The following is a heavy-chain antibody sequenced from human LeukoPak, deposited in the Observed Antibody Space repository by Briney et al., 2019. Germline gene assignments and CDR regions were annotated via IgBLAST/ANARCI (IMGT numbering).Heavy chain of an antibody. Sequence: GGSLRLSCAASGFTFNTFNMNWVRQAPGKGLEWVSSITSGGDYIYYADSAKGRFTTSRDNAKNSLSLQLNSLRVEDTAVYYCARGHYDVLAASYKWTPDYWGQGTQVTVSS. D-gene: IGHD3-9*01. J-gene: IGHJ4*02. V-gene: IGHV3-21*01. CDR1: GFTFNTFN. CDR3: ARGHYDVLAASYKWTPDY. CDR2: ITSGGDYI.